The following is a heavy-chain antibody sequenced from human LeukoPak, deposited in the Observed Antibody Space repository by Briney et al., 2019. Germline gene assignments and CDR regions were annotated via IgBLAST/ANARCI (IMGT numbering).Heavy chain of an antibody. CDR2: INHSGST. CDR3: ARGPYDFWSGYLPWFDP. V-gene: IGHV4-34*01. CDR1: GGSFSGYY. Sequence: SETLSLTCAVYGGSFSGYYWSWIRQPPGKGLEWIGEINHSGSTNYNPSLKSRVTISVDTSKNQFSLKLSSVTAADTAVYYCARGPYDFWSGYLPWFDPWGQGTQVTVSS. D-gene: IGHD3-3*01. J-gene: IGHJ5*02.